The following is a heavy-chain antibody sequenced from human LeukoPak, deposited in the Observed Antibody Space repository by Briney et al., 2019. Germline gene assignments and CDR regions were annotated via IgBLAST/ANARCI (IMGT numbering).Heavy chain of an antibody. CDR2: IIPIFGTA. CDR1: GGTFSSYA. V-gene: IGHV1-69*06. Sequence: SVKVSCKASGGTFSSYAISWVRQAPGQGLEWMGGIIPIFGTANYAQKFQGRVTITADKSTSTAYMELSSLRSEDTAVYYCASTATSYGSGSYVDYWGQGTLVTVSS. CDR3: ASTATSYGSGSYVDY. D-gene: IGHD3-10*01. J-gene: IGHJ4*02.